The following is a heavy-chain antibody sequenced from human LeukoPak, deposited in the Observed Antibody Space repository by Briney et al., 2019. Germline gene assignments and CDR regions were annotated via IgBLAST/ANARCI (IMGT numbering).Heavy chain of an antibody. CDR1: GFTFSSYG. J-gene: IGHJ4*02. Sequence: GRSLRLSCAASGFTFSSYGMHWVRQAPGKGLEWVAVISYDGSNKYYADSVKGRFTISRDNSKNTLYLQMNSLRAEDTAVYYCVRDMGRESIFDYWGQGTLVTVSS. CDR3: VRDMGRESIFDY. CDR2: ISYDGSNK. V-gene: IGHV3-30*03. D-gene: IGHD3-10*01.